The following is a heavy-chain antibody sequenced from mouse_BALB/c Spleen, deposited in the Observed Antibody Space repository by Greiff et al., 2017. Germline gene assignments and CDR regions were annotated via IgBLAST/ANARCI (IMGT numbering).Heavy chain of an antibody. J-gene: IGHJ1*01. V-gene: IGHV2-2*02. CDR2: IWSGGST. CDR3: ARNGAPHYWYFDV. Sequence: VKLMESGPGLVQPSQSLSITCTVSGFSLTSYGVHWVRQSPGKGLEWLGVIWSGGSTDYNAAFIPRLSISKDNSKSQVFFKMNSLQANDTAIYYCARNGAPHYWYFDVWGAGTTVTVSS. CDR1: GFSLTSYG.